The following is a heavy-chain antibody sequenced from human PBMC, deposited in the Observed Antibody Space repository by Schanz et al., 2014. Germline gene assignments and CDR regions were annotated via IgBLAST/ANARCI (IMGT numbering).Heavy chain of an antibody. CDR2: MYINSGST. V-gene: IGHV3-53*01. CDR1: GFTVNTNY. D-gene: IGHD5-12*01. J-gene: IGHJ3*01. CDR3: ARDGGRDGYNLAFDV. Sequence: VQLVESGGGVVQPGRSLTLSCAVSGFTVNTNYMSWVRQAPGKGLEWISSMYINSGSTQYADSVKGRFIISRDSSKNTLFLQMNSLRAEDTAVYFCARDGGRDGYNLAFDVWGQGTLVTVSS.